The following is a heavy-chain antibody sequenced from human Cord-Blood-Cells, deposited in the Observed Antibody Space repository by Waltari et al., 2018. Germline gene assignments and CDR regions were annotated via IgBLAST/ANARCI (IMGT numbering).Heavy chain of an antibody. D-gene: IGHD5-12*01. CDR2: IYYSGGT. Sequence: QVQLQESGPGLVKPSETLSLTCTVSGGSISSYYWSWIRQPPGKGLEWIGYIYYSGGTTYNPSLKSRVTISEDTSKSQFSLKLSSVTAADTAVYYCARLAAGYSGYDFDYWGQGTLVTVSS. J-gene: IGHJ4*02. CDR1: GGSISSYY. V-gene: IGHV4-59*01. CDR3: ARLAAGYSGYDFDY.